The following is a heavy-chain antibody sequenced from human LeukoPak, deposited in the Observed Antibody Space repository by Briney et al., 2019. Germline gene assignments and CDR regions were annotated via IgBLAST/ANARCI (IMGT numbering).Heavy chain of an antibody. CDR1: GGSITSHY. CDR2: IYSSGAT. J-gene: IGHJ4*02. V-gene: IGHV4-59*11. CDR3: ARHVRIAVAGIDY. D-gene: IGHD6-19*01. Sequence: SETLPLTCTVSGGSITSHYWSWIRQPPGKGLEWLGYIYSSGATNYNLSLRSRLTISVDTSKNQFSLMLTSVTAADTAVYYCARHVRIAVAGIDYWGQGTLVTVSS.